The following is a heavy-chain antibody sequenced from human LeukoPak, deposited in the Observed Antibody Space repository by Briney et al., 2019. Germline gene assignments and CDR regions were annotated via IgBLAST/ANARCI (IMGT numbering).Heavy chain of an antibody. J-gene: IGHJ4*02. CDR3: ARDRCSSTSCLLDY. V-gene: IGHV3-64*01. D-gene: IGHD2-2*01. CDR1: GFTFDDYA. Sequence: PGGSLRLSCAASGFTFDDYAMHWVRQAPGKGLEYVSAISSNGGSTYYANSVKGRFTISGDNSKNTLYLQMGSLRAEDMAVYYCARDRCSSTSCLLDYWGQGTLVTVPS. CDR2: ISSNGGST.